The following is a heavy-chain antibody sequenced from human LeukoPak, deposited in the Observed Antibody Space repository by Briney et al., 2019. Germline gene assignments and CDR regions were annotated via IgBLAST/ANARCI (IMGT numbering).Heavy chain of an antibody. CDR1: GFTFSSYG. CDR2: ISYDGGNK. V-gene: IGHV3-30*18. D-gene: IGHD5-18*01. CDR3: AKGRGYSYGEGDY. Sequence: GGSLRLSCAASGFTFSSYGMHWVRQAPGKGLEWVAVISYDGGNKYYADSVKGRFTISRDNSKNTLYLQMNSLRAEDTAVYYCAKGRGYSYGEGDYWGQGTLVTVSS. J-gene: IGHJ4*02.